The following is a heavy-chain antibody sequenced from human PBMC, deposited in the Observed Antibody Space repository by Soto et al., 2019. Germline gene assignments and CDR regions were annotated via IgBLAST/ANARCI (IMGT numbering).Heavy chain of an antibody. CDR1: GFTFSSYG. D-gene: IGHD6-19*01. V-gene: IGHV3-30*18. CDR2: ISYDGRNK. CDR3: VKDGSTGWPYYYGMDV. J-gene: IGHJ6*02. Sequence: QVQLVESGGGGVQPGRSLRLSCAASGFTFSSYGMHWVRQAPGKGLEWVAVISYDGRNKYYADSVKGRFTISRDNSKNTLYLQMSSLRPEDTAVYYCVKDGSTGWPYYYGMDVWGQGTTVNVSS.